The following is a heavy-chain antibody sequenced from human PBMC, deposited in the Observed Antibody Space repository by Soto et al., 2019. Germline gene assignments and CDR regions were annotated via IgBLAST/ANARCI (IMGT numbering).Heavy chain of an antibody. CDR2: ISNSGTTV. D-gene: IGHD4-17*01. Sequence: QVQLVESGGGLVKPGGSLRLSCAASNFIFSDYYLSWIRQAPGKGLEWVSYISNSGTTVYYTDSVKGRFTISRDNAKKSLDLQMNSLRAEDTAGYYWARDTLPTDFGLGWDVWGQGTTVTVSS. CDR3: ARDTLPTDFGLGWDV. V-gene: IGHV3-11*01. J-gene: IGHJ6*02. CDR1: NFIFSDYY.